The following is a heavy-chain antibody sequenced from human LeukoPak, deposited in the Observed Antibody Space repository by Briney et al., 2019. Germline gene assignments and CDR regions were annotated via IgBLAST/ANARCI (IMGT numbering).Heavy chain of an antibody. CDR3: ARGTLNIPGQHGAFDY. V-gene: IGHV3-7*01. D-gene: IGHD1-14*01. J-gene: IGHJ4*02. CDR1: GFTFNSFW. CDR2: IKEDGTAK. Sequence: PGGSLRLSCAASGFTFNSFWMSWVRQAPGKGLEWVANIKEDGTAKNYVDSVKGRFTISRDNARNSLYLQMNSLRAEDTAVYYCARGTLNIPGQHGAFDYWGQGTLVTVSS.